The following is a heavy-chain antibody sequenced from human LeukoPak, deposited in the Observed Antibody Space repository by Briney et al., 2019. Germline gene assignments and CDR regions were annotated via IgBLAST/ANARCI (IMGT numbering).Heavy chain of an antibody. CDR1: GFTFSSYA. CDR2: ISYDGSNK. Sequence: GGSLRLSCAASGFTFSSYAMHWVRQAPGKGLEWVAVISYDGSNKYYADSVKGRFTISRDNSKNTLYLQMNGLRAEDTAVYYCARVGDYPSWGQGTLVTVSS. V-gene: IGHV3-30*04. CDR3: ARVGDYPS. D-gene: IGHD4-17*01. J-gene: IGHJ4*02.